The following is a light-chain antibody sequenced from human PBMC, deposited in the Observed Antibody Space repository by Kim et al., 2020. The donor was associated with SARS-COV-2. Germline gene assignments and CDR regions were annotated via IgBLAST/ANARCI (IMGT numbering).Light chain of an antibody. J-gene: IGKJ2*01. Sequence: EIMLTQSPGTLSLSPGERATLSCRASQSIGSNYSAWYQQKPGQAPRLLIYGASTRATGIPDRFTGSGSGTDFTLAISRLEPEDFAVYYCQQYGTSPLYTFGRGTKLEIK. CDR2: GAS. CDR1: QSIGSNY. CDR3: QQYGTSPLYT. V-gene: IGKV3-20*01.